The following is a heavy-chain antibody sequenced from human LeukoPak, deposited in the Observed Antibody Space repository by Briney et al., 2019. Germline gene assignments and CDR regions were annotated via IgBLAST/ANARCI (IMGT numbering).Heavy chain of an antibody. D-gene: IGHD3-9*01. CDR1: GFTFSSYG. CDR2: IWYDGSNK. J-gene: IGHJ5*02. Sequence: GGSLRLSCAASGFTFSSYGMHWVRQAPGKGLEWVAVIWYDGSNKYYADSVKGRFTISRDNSKNTLYLQMNSLRAEDTAVYYCARDDIFNWFDPWGQGTLVTVSS. V-gene: IGHV3-33*01. CDR3: ARDDIFNWFDP.